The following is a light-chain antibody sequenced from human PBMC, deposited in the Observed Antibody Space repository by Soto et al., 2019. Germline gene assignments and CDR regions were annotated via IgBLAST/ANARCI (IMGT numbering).Light chain of an antibody. V-gene: IGKV1-16*02. J-gene: IGKJ4*01. CDR3: QQYHSYPLS. CDR2: AAS. Sequence: DIQMTQSPSSLSASVGDTVTITCRAIQDIKNYLAWFQQKPGQAPKSLIFAASSLQSGAPSKFSGSGSGTDFTLTISSLQAEDVATYFCQQYHSYPLSFGGGTKVEIK. CDR1: QDIKNY.